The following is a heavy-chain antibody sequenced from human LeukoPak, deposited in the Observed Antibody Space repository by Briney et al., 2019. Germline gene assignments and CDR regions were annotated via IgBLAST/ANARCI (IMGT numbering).Heavy chain of an antibody. Sequence: ASVKVSCKASGYTFTSYGISWVRQAPGQGLEWMGWISAYNGNTNYAQKLQGRVTMTTDTSTSTAYMELRSLRSDDTAVYYCARDFGGYGHDGHFDYWGQGTLVTVSS. V-gene: IGHV1-18*01. J-gene: IGHJ4*02. D-gene: IGHD5-12*01. CDR3: ARDFGGYGHDGHFDY. CDR2: ISAYNGNT. CDR1: GYTFTSYG.